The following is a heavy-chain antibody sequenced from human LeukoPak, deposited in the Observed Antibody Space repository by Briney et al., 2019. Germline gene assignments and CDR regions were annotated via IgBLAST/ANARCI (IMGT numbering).Heavy chain of an antibody. CDR3: ARGVRGVPSAAYGY. CDR1: GFTFSSYS. D-gene: IGHD3-10*02. V-gene: IGHV3-21*01. CDR2: ISSSSSYI. Sequence: GGSLRLSCAASGFTFSSYSMNWVRQAPGKGLEWVSSISSSSSYIYYADSVKGRFTISRDNAKNSLYLQMNSLRAEDTAVYYCARGVRGVPSAAYGYWGQGTLVTVSS. J-gene: IGHJ4*02.